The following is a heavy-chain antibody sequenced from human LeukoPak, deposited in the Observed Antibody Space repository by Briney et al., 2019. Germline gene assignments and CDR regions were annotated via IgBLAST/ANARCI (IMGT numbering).Heavy chain of an antibody. CDR3: ARGMQLLVRDAFDV. CDR2: IYYSGST. V-gene: IGHV4-59*01. Sequence: ASETLSLTCTVSGGSISSYYWSWLRQPPGKGLEWIGYIYYSGSTNYNPSLKSRVTISVDTSKNQFSLKLSSVTAADTAVYYCARGMQLLVRDAFDVWGLGTMVTVSS. D-gene: IGHD6-13*01. CDR1: GGSISSYY. J-gene: IGHJ3*01.